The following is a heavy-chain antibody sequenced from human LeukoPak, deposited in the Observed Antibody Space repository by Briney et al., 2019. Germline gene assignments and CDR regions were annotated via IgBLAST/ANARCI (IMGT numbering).Heavy chain of an antibody. Sequence: GKSLRLSCAASGFTFSSYAMHWVRQAPGKGLEWVAIVSYDGRSKYHADSVKGRFIISRDDSKNALYLQMNSLRAEDTALYYCARAPAFCGGDCYPARLDSWGQGTLVTVSS. CDR1: GFTFSSYA. CDR3: ARAPAFCGGDCYPARLDS. V-gene: IGHV3-30*04. J-gene: IGHJ4*02. D-gene: IGHD2-21*02. CDR2: VSYDGRSK.